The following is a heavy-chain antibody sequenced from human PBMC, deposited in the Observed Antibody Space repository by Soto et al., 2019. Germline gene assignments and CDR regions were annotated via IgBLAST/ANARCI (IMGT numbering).Heavy chain of an antibody. J-gene: IGHJ1*01. CDR2: IYPGDSDT. V-gene: IGHV5-51*01. D-gene: IGHD3-9*01. CDR3: ARSYYDILTGYYQYFQH. CDR1: GYSFTSYW. Sequence: GESLKISCKGSGYSFTSYWIGWVRQMPGKGLEWMGIIYPGDSDTRYSPSFQGQVTISADKSISTAYLQWSSLKASDTTMYYCARSYYDILTGYYQYFQHWGQGTLVTVSS.